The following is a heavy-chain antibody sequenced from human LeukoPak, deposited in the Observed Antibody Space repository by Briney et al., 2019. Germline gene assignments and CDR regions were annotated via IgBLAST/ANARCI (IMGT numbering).Heavy chain of an antibody. V-gene: IGHV4-59*01. Sequence: SETLSLTCTVSGGSISSYYWSWIRQPPGKGLEWIGYIYYSGSTNYNPSLKSRVTISVDTSKNQFSLKLSSVTAADTAVYYCASKAYYYDSSGYSPFDYWCQGTLVTVSS. J-gene: IGHJ4*02. CDR2: IYYSGST. CDR1: GGSISSYY. CDR3: ASKAYYYDSSGYSPFDY. D-gene: IGHD3-22*01.